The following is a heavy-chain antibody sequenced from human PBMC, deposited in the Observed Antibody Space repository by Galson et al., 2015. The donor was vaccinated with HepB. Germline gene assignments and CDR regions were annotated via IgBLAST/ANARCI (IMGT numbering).Heavy chain of an antibody. D-gene: IGHD2-2*01. Sequence: SVKVSCKASGYTFTSYDINWVRQATGQGLEWMGWMNPNSGNTGYAQKFQGRVTMTRNTSISTAYMELSSLRSEDTAVYYCARGAGRYLVPAAYYYYYYMDVWGKGTTVTVSS. CDR1: GYTFTSYD. V-gene: IGHV1-8*01. J-gene: IGHJ6*03. CDR3: ARGAGRYLVPAAYYYYYYMDV. CDR2: MNPNSGNT.